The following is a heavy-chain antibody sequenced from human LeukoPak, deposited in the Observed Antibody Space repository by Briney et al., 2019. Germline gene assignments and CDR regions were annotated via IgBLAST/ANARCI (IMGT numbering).Heavy chain of an antibody. CDR2: IKSKTDGGTT. V-gene: IGHV3-15*01. J-gene: IGHJ3*02. D-gene: IGHD1-1*01. CDR3: TTDSYNWNDFDAFDI. Sequence: GGSLRLSCAASGFTFSNAWMSWVRQAPGKGLEWVGRIKSKTDGGTTGYAAPVKGRFTISRDDSKNTLYLQMNSLKTEDTAVYYCTTDSYNWNDFDAFDIWGQGIMVTVSS. CDR1: GFTFSNAW.